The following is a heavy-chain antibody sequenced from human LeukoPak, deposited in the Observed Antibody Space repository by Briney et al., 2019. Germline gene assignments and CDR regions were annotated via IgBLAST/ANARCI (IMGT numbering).Heavy chain of an antibody. CDR3: LRDLNWSLDQ. Sequence: GGSLRLSCAASGFTFSNYMMHWVSQAPGKGLVWVSRIKSDGITITYADSVKGRFTISRDNAKNTLYLQMNSLRAEDTAVYYCLRDLNWSLDQWGQGTLVTVSS. CDR1: GFTFSNYM. CDR2: IKSDGITI. J-gene: IGHJ4*02. V-gene: IGHV3-74*01. D-gene: IGHD1-20*01.